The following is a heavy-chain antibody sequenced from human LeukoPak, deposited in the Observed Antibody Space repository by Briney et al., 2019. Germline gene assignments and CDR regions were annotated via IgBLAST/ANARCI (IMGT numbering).Heavy chain of an antibody. CDR3: ARDGQQLRTGSLFY. J-gene: IGHJ4*02. D-gene: IGHD6-13*01. CDR1: GFTFSDHY. CDR2: ISYDGSNK. Sequence: GGSLRLSCAASGFTFSDHYMDWVRQAPGKGLEWVAVISYDGSNKYYADSVKGRFTISRDNSKNTLYLQMNSLRAEDTAVYYCARDGQQLRTGSLFYWGQGTLVTVSS. V-gene: IGHV3-30-3*01.